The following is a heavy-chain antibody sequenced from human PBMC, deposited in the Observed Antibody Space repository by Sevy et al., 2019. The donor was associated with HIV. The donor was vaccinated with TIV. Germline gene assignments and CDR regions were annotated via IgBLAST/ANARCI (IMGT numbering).Heavy chain of an antibody. J-gene: IGHJ4*02. CDR1: GFIFRTYA. V-gene: IGHV3-23*01. CDR3: AREEIRGFDY. D-gene: IGHD1-26*01. Sequence: GGSLRLSCAASGFIFRTYAMTWVRQAPGKGLEWVSTISAGGGSVYYADSVKGRFTISRDNSNNRLYLQMNTLRAEDTAVYSCAREEIRGFDYWGRGTLVTVSS. CDR2: ISAGGGSV.